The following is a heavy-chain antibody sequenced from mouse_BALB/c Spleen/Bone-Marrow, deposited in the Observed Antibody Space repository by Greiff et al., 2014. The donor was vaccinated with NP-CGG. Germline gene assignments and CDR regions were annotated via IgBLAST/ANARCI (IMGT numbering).Heavy chain of an antibody. Sequence: VKLMESGGDLVKPGGSLKLSCAASGFTFSSYGMSWVRQTPDKRLEWVATINNGGTYTYYPDSVKGRFTISRDNAKNTLYLQMSSLKSEDTAMYYCALNWDSAYWGQGTLVTVSA. CDR2: INNGGTYT. V-gene: IGHV5-6*02. CDR1: GFTFSSYG. CDR3: ALNWDSAY. J-gene: IGHJ3*01. D-gene: IGHD4-1*02.